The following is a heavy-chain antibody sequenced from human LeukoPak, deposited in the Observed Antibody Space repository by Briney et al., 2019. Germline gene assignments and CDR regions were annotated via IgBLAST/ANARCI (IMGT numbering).Heavy chain of an antibody. V-gene: IGHV3-7*04. J-gene: IGHJ4*02. CDR1: GFTFSSYW. Sequence: GGPLKLSCAASGFTFSSYWMSWVRQAPGKGLEWVANIKQDGSEKYYVDSVKGRFTISRDNANNSLYLQMNTLRAEDTAVYYCATDLQSFDYWGQGTLVTVSS. CDR2: IKQDGSEK. CDR3: ATDLQSFDY.